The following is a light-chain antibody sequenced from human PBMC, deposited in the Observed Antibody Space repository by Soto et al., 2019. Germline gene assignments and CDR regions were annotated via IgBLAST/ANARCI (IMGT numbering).Light chain of an antibody. CDR1: QNISSY. V-gene: IGKV3-11*01. J-gene: IGKJ1*01. CDR2: DAS. CDR3: QQRSNWPRT. Sequence: EIVLTQSPATLSLSPGERATLSCRASQNISSYLAWYQQKPGQAPRLLIYDASNRATGIPARFSGSGSGTDFPLTISSLEPEDFAVYYCQQRSNWPRTFGQGTKVEIK.